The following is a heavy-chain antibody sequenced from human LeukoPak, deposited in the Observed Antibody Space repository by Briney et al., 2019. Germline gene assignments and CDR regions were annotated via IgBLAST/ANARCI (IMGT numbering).Heavy chain of an antibody. J-gene: IGHJ4*02. V-gene: IGHV1-18*01. CDR2: ISAYNGNT. Sequence: GASVKVSCKAFGGTFSSYAIRWVRQAPGQGLEWMGWISAYNGNTNYAQKLQGRVTMTTDTSTSTAYMELRSLRSDDTAVYYCGRGTGVYYWGQGTLVTVSS. D-gene: IGHD3-10*01. CDR1: GGTFSSYA. CDR3: GRGTGVYY.